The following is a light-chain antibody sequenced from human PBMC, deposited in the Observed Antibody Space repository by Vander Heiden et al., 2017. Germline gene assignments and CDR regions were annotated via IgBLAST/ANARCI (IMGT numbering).Light chain of an antibody. J-gene: IGKJ2*02. CDR2: AAS. V-gene: IGKV1-39*01. Sequence: KMTHSPSSLSASVGDRVTITCRASQSISSYLNWYQQKPGKAPKLLIYAASSLQSGVPSRFSGSGSGTDFTLTISSLQPEDFATYYCQQSYSTHRTFGQGTKLEIK. CDR3: QQSYSTHRT. CDR1: QSISSY.